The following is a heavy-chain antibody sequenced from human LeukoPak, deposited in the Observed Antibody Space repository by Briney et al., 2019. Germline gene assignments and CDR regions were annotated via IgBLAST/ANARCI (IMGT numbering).Heavy chain of an antibody. CDR2: IYYSGST. CDR3: ARDLAVAGTWFDP. J-gene: IGHJ5*02. V-gene: IGHV4-59*01. CDR1: GGSINSYY. Sequence: SETLSLTCTVSGGSINSYYWSWIRQPPGKGLEWIGYIYYSGSTNYNPSLKSRVTISVDTSKNQFSLKLSSVTAADTAVYYCARDLAVAGTWFDPWGQGTLVTVSS. D-gene: IGHD6-19*01.